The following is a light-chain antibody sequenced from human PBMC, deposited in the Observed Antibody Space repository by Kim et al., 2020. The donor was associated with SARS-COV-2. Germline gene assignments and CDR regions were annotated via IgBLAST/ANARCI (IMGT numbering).Light chain of an antibody. CDR3: SSYAGSNNLV. V-gene: IGLV2-8*01. CDR1: SSDVGGYNY. CDR2: EVS. J-gene: IGLJ2*01. Sequence: GQSITISRTGTSSDVGGYNYVSWDQQHPGKAPKLMIYEVSKRPSGVPDRFSGSKSGNTASLTVSGLQAEDEADYYCSSYAGSNNLVFGGGTQLTVL.